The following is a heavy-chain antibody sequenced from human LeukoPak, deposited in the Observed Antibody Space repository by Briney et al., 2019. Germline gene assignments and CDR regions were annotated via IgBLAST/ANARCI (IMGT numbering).Heavy chain of an antibody. CDR3: AKYSGYDSRA. CDR1: GFTFSSYV. CDR2: ISGSGGST. J-gene: IGHJ5*02. Sequence: QSGGSLRLSCAASGFTFSSYVMSWVRQAPGKGMEWVSTISGSGGSTYYADSVKGRFTISRDNSKNTLYLQMNSLRAEDTAVYYCAKYSGYDSRAWGQGTLVTVSS. V-gene: IGHV3-23*01. D-gene: IGHD5-12*01.